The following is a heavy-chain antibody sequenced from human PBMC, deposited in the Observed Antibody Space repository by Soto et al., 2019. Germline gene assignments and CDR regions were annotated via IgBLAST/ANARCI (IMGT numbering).Heavy chain of an antibody. CDR1: GYSISSGYY. J-gene: IGHJ6*02. CDR3: ARAFYGDYAAHYYGMDV. V-gene: IGHV4-38-2*01. D-gene: IGHD4-17*01. CDR2: IYHSGST. Sequence: SETLSLTCAVSGYSISSGYYWGWIRQPPGKGLEWIGNIYHSGSTNYNPSPKSRVTISVDTSKNQFSLKLNSVTAADTAVYYCARAFYGDYAAHYYGMDVWGQGTTVTVSS.